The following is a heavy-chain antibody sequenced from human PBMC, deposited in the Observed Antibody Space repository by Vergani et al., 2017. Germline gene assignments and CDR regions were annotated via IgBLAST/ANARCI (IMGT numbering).Heavy chain of an antibody. CDR3: ARRDYYGSGSYYTSWFDP. Sequence: EVQLVQSGAEVKKPGESLKISCKGSGYSFTSYWIGWVRQKPGKGLEWVGIIYPGDSDTRYSPSFQGQVTISADRSISTAYLQWPSLKASDTAMYYCARRDYYGSGSYYTSWFDPWGQGTLVTVSS. V-gene: IGHV5-51*03. J-gene: IGHJ5*02. D-gene: IGHD3-10*01. CDR1: GYSFTSYW. CDR2: IYPGDSDT.